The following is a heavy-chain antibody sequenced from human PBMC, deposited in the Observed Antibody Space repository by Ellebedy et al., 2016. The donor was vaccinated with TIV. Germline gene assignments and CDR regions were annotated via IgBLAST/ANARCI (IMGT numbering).Heavy chain of an antibody. CDR1: GFTFSRYW. Sequence: GGSLRLSXAASGFTFSRYWMHWVRQAPGKGLVWVSRMNIDGSTTNHAASVKGRFTMSRDNSKNTLYLQMNGLRAEDTAIYYCAKTKGYSDAFDSWGQGTMVTVS. J-gene: IGHJ3*01. CDR3: AKTKGYSDAFDS. D-gene: IGHD5-18*01. CDR2: MNIDGSTT. V-gene: IGHV3-74*01.